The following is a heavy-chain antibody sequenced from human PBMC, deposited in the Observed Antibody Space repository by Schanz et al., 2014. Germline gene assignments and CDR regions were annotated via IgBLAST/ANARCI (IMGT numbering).Heavy chain of an antibody. J-gene: IGHJ1*01. V-gene: IGHV3-30*02. D-gene: IGHD6-13*01. CDR3: ATGRAASNFGSEYFLY. CDR2: IHYDGTYK. Sequence: QVQLVESGGSVVQPGRSLRLSCAASGFIFRTYGMHWVRQAPGKGLEWVAFIHYDGTYKYYADSVKGRFAISRENSKNTMFLQMSSLRPEDTAVYYCATGRAASNFGSEYFLYWGQGTLVTVSS. CDR1: GFIFRTYG.